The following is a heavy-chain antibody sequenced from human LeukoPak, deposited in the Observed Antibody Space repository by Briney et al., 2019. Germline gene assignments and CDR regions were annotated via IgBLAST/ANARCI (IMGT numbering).Heavy chain of an antibody. CDR3: ARVPDYGGNPWFDP. D-gene: IGHD4-17*01. J-gene: IGHJ5*02. Sequence: PSQTLSLTCTVSGGSISSGGYYWSWIRQHPGKGLEWIGYIYYSGSTYYNPSLKSRVTISVDTSKSQFSLKLSSVTAADTAVYYCARVPDYGGNPWFDPWGQGTLVTVSS. V-gene: IGHV4-31*03. CDR2: IYYSGST. CDR1: GGSISSGGYY.